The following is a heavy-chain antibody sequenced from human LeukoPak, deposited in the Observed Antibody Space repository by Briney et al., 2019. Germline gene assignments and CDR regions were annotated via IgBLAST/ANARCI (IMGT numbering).Heavy chain of an antibody. J-gene: IGHJ4*02. V-gene: IGHV3-30*04. D-gene: IGHD2-21*02. Sequence: PGGSLRLSCAASGFTFSTYAMNWVRQAPGEGLEWVALISYDGSNKYYADSLKGRFTISRDNSKNTLYLQMNSLRVEDTAVYYCASLKTADYWGQGTLVTVSS. CDR2: ISYDGSNK. CDR1: GFTFSTYA. CDR3: ASLKTADY.